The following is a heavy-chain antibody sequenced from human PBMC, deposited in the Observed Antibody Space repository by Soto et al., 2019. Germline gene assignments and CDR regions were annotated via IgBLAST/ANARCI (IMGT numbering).Heavy chain of an antibody. D-gene: IGHD3-10*01. CDR2: ISWNSGSI. V-gene: IGHV3-9*01. Sequence: EVQLVESGGGLVQLGRSLRLSCAASGFTFDDYAMHWVRQAPGKGLEWVSGISWNSGSIGYADSVKGRFTISRDNAKNSLYLQMNSLRAEDTALYYCAKDMGITMVRGVPAPFDYWGQGTLVTVSS. J-gene: IGHJ4*02. CDR3: AKDMGITMVRGVPAPFDY. CDR1: GFTFDDYA.